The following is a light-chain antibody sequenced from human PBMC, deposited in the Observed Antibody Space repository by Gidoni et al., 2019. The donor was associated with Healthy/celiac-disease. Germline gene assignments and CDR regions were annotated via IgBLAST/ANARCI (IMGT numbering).Light chain of an antibody. V-gene: IGKV3-11*01. Sequence: IVLTQSPATLSLSPGERATLACRASPSVSSYLAWYQQKPGQAPRLLIYDASNRATGIPARCSGSGSGTDFTLTISSLEPEDFAVYYCQQRSNWPRLTFGGXTKVEIK. CDR3: QQRSNWPRLT. CDR2: DAS. J-gene: IGKJ4*01. CDR1: PSVSSY.